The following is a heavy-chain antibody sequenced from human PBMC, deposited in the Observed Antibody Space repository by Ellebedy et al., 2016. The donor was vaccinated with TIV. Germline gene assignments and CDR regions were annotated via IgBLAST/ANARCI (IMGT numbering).Heavy chain of an antibody. CDR2: ISSSSSYI. D-gene: IGHD5-12*01. J-gene: IGHJ4*02. V-gene: IGHV3-21*01. Sequence: GESLKISCAASGIAFSTFSMNWVRQAPGKGLEWVPSISSSSSYIYYADSVKCRFTISRDNARNSLFLQMNSMRAEDTAVYYCARGNSGYDAVYLDYWGQGTLVTVSS. CDR1: GIAFSTFS. CDR3: ARGNSGYDAVYLDY.